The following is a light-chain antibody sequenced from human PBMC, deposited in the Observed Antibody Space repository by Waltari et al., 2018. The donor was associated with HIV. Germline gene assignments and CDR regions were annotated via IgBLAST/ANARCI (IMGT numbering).Light chain of an antibody. J-gene: IGKJ1*01. V-gene: IGKV4-1*01. CDR3: QQYSTWPPWT. CDR1: RTILYSSNNQNY. CDR2: WAS. Sequence: DIVMTQSPKSLAVSLGERATINCWSSRTILYSSNNQNYLAWYQQKPGQSPKVLIYWASTRASGVPDRFSGSGSGTEFTLTIISLQSEDFALDFCQQYSTWPPWTFGQGTQLEIK.